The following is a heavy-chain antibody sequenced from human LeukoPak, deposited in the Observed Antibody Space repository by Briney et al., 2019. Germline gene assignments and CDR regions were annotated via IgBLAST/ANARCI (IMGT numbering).Heavy chain of an antibody. J-gene: IGHJ3*02. CDR3: ARGPKKIRITMVRGATDAFDI. CDR1: GFTFSSYW. V-gene: IGHV3-7*01. CDR2: IKQDGSEK. Sequence: GGSLRLSCAASGFTFSSYWMSWVRQAPGKGLEWVANIKQDGSEKYYVDSVKGRFTISRDNAKNSLYLQMNSLRAEDTAVYYCARGPKKIRITMVRGATDAFDIWGQGTMVTVSS. D-gene: IGHD3-10*01.